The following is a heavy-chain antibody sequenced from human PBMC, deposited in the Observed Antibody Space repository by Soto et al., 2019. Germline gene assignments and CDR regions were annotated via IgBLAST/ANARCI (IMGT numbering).Heavy chain of an antibody. CDR1: GFTFSSYG. CDR2: ISYDGSNK. CDR3: AKDFFSS. Sequence: PGGSLRLSCAASGFTFSSYGMHWVRQAPGKGLEWVAVISYDGSNKYYADSVKGRFTISRDNSKNTLYLQMNSLRAEDTAVYYCAKDFFSSWSQGTLVTVSS. J-gene: IGHJ4*02. D-gene: IGHD6-13*01. V-gene: IGHV3-30*18.